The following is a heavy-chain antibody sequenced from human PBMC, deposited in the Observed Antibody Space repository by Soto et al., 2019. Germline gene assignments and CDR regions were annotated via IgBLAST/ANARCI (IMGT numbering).Heavy chain of an antibody. V-gene: IGHV4-31*01. CDR3: AQALVFTGGDGFDI. CDR2: IYYSGNT. Sequence: QVRLQEWGPGLVKPSQTLSLKSSVSGCSITTGGRYWSWLRQLPGKGLEWIGDIYYSGNTYYNASLPSLVTISVEAAKNQFFLKLSSVTAADTGVYYCAQALVFTGGDGFDIWGQGRLVTVSS. CDR1: GCSITTGGRY. D-gene: IGHD1-1*01. J-gene: IGHJ3*02.